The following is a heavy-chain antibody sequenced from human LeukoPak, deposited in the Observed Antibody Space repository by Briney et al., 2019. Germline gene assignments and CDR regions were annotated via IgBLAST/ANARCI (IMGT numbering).Heavy chain of an antibody. J-gene: IGHJ4*02. CDR2: INAGNGNT. Sequence: ASVKVSCKDSGYTFTSYAMHWVRQAPGQRLEWMGWINAGNGNTKYSQKFQGRVTITRDTSASTAYMELSSLRSEDTAVYYCAREHMTTVTTMDYWGQGTLVTVSS. CDR3: AREHMTTVTTMDY. D-gene: IGHD4-11*01. CDR1: GYTFTSYA. V-gene: IGHV1-3*01.